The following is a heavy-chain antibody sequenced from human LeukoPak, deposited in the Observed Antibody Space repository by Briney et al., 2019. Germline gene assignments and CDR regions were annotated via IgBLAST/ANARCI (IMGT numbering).Heavy chain of an antibody. CDR2: ISDDGTNK. D-gene: IGHD3-3*01. CDR3: AKEPHVLRFLEWLFDY. J-gene: IGHJ4*02. CDR1: GFSFSSYG. V-gene: IGHV3-30*18. Sequence: GGSLRLSCVASGFSFSSYGMHWVRQAPGTGLEWVTVISDDGTNKYYVDSVKGRFTISRDNSKNTLYLQMNSLRAEDTAVYYCAKEPHVLRFLEWLFDYWGQGTLVTVSS.